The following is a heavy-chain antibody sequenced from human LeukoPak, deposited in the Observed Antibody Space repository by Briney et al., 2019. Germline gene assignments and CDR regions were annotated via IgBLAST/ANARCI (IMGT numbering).Heavy chain of an antibody. Sequence: GGSLRLSCAASGFSFSSYDMHWVRQATGKGLEWVSAIGTAGDAYYPGSVKGRFTISRENAKNSLYLQMNSLRAGDTAVYYCARAVKYGMDVWGQGTTVTVCS. J-gene: IGHJ6*02. CDR2: IGTAGDA. V-gene: IGHV3-13*01. D-gene: IGHD6-19*01. CDR1: GFSFSSYD. CDR3: ARAVKYGMDV.